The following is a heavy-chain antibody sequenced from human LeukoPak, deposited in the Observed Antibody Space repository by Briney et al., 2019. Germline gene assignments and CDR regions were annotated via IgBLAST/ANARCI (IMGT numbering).Heavy chain of an antibody. D-gene: IGHD6-13*01. CDR2: ISSTSSYI. CDR1: GFTFSSYG. CDR3: ARGRDPAADDVFDY. J-gene: IGHJ4*02. V-gene: IGHV3-21*01. Sequence: GGSLRLSCAASGFTFSSYGMHWVRQAPGKGLEWVSSISSTSSYIYYADSVKGRFTISRDNAKNSLYLQMNSLRAEDTAVYYCARGRDPAADDVFDYWGQGTLVTVSS.